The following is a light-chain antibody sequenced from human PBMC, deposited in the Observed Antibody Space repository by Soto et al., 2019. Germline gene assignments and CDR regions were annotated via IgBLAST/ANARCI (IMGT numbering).Light chain of an antibody. Sequence: EIVLTQSPGTLSLSPGDRATISCRASQTVSFSYLAWYQQKPGQAPRLLIYGASSRATGIPDRFSGSESGTDFTLTISRLEPEDFAVYYCQQYGSSPLTFGGGTKVEIK. J-gene: IGKJ4*01. CDR1: QTVSFSY. V-gene: IGKV3-20*01. CDR3: QQYGSSPLT. CDR2: GAS.